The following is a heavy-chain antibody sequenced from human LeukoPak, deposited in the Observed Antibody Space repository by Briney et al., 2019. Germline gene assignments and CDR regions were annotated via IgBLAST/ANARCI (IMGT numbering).Heavy chain of an antibody. D-gene: IGHD3-22*01. V-gene: IGHV3-23*01. CDR3: AKRGVVIRVILVGFHKEAYYFDS. CDR1: GITLSNYG. Sequence: GGSLRLSCAVSGITLSNYGMSWVRQAPGKGLEWVAGISDSGGRTNYADSVKGRFTISRDNPKNTLYLQMNSLRAEDAAVYFCAKRGVVIRVILVGFHKEAYYFDSWGQGALVTASS. J-gene: IGHJ4*02. CDR2: ISDSGGRT.